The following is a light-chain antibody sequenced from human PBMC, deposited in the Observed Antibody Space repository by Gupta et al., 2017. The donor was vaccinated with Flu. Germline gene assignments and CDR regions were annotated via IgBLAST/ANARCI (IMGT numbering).Light chain of an antibody. CDR2: VNSDGSH. CDR3: QTWGTGSVV. CDR1: SAPSNYA. V-gene: IGLV4-69*01. Sequence: PLLPHSPSASASLGTSVTLTCTLSSAPSNYAIEWHQQQPEKGPRYLMKVNSDGSHTKGDGIPDRFSGSGSGAERYLTMSSLQSEDEADYYCQTWGTGSVVFGGGTKLTVL. J-gene: IGLJ2*01.